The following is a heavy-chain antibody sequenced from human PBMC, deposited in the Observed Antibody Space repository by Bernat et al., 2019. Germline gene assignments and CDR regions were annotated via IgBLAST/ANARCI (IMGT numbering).Heavy chain of an antibody. Sequence: EVQLLESGGGLVQPGGSLRLSCAASGFTFSSYAMSWVRQAPGKGLEWVSAISGSGENTYSADSVKGRFTISRDNSKNTLYLQMNSLRAEDTAVYYCAKDRGGSWYSRTFDYWGQGTLVTVSS. V-gene: IGHV3-23*01. D-gene: IGHD6-13*01. CDR3: AKDRGGSWYSRTFDY. J-gene: IGHJ4*02. CDR2: ISGSGENT. CDR1: GFTFSSYA.